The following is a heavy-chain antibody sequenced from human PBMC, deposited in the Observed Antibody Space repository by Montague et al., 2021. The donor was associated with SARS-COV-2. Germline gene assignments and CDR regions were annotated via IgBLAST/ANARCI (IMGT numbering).Heavy chain of an antibody. Sequence: SETLSLTCDVSGVSISNYHWSWIRQPPGKGLEFIGYIHYNGHKNYNPSLQGRVTMSVDTSKNQVSLKLTSVTAADTAVYYCARHDNAGTYQLDVWGQGTTVTVSS. CDR2: IHYNGHK. CDR1: GVSISNYH. D-gene: IGHD3-10*01. CDR3: ARHDNAGTYQLDV. J-gene: IGHJ6*01. V-gene: IGHV4-59*08.